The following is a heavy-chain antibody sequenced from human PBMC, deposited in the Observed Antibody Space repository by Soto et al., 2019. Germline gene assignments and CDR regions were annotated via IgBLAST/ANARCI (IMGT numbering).Heavy chain of an antibody. J-gene: IGHJ4*02. V-gene: IGHV3-7*03. CDR3: ARDFATHCSGSTCYPYAY. Sequence: GGSLRLSCAASGFTFNTFWMSWVRQSPGKGLEWVANIKHDGSETYYVDSVKGRFTISRDNAKNSLFLQMNTLRTEDTAVYYCARDFATHCSGSTCYPYAYWGQGALVTVSS. D-gene: IGHD2-15*01. CDR2: IKHDGSET. CDR1: GFTFNTFW.